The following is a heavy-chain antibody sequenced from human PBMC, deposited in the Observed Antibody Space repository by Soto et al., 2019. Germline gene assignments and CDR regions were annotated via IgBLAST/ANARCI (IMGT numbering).Heavy chain of an antibody. Sequence: PGGSLRLSCAASGFTVSSNYMSWVRQAPGKGLEWISIIYSGGSTYYADSVKGRFTISSDNSKNTLYLQMNSLRAEDTAVYYCARDMVRAMDVWGQGTTVTVSS. CDR2: IYSGGST. CDR3: ARDMVRAMDV. CDR1: GFTVSSNY. J-gene: IGHJ6*02. V-gene: IGHV3-66*01. D-gene: IGHD3-10*01.